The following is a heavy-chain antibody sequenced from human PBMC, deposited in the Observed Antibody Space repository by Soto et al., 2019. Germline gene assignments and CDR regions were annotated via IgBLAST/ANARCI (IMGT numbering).Heavy chain of an antibody. CDR3: ARHPSAPYSFTYGDF. J-gene: IGHJ4*02. CDR2: IYPGDSDT. Sequence: PGEYLKISCKASGYSFLNFWIGWVRQVPGKGPEWRGLIYPGDSDTRYSPSFQGQVTISADQSRTTAYLQWSSLKASDSALYYCARHPSAPYSFTYGDFWGQGTRAAVAS. CDR1: GYSFLNFW. D-gene: IGHD5-18*01. V-gene: IGHV5-51*01.